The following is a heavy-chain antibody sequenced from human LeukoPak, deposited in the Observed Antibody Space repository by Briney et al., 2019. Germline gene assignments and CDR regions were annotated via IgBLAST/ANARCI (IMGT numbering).Heavy chain of an antibody. CDR2: ISYDGSNK. J-gene: IGHJ6*02. CDR3: AREPIQLWLLAIIPYYYGMDV. Sequence: PGGSLRLSCAASGFTFSSYGMHLVRQAPGKGLEWVAVISYDGSNKYYADSVKGRFTISRDNSKNTLYLQMNSLRAEDTAVYYCAREPIQLWLLAIIPYYYGMDVWGQGTTVTVSS. V-gene: IGHV3-30*03. CDR1: GFTFSSYG. D-gene: IGHD5-18*01.